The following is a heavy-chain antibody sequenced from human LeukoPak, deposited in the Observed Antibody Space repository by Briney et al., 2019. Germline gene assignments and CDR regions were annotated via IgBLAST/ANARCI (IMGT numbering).Heavy chain of an antibody. Sequence: GRSLRLSCAASGFTFFNWVRQAPGKGLEWVAVMWYDGSNKYYADSVKGRFTISRDNSKNTLYLQMNSLRAEDTAVYYCARVSYGNYYFDYWGQGNLVTVSS. CDR1: GFTFF. V-gene: IGHV3-33*01. CDR2: MWYDGSNK. J-gene: IGHJ4*02. CDR3: ARVSYGNYYFDY. D-gene: IGHD5-18*01.